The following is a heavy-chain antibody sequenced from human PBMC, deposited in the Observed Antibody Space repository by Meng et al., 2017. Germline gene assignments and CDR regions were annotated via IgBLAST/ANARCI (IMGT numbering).Heavy chain of an antibody. CDR2: INTNTGNP. CDR1: GCTFTSYA. V-gene: IGHV7-4-1*02. D-gene: IGHD1-26*01. J-gene: IGHJ4*02. Sequence: AQLVAAGSELKKPGASVKVSWKAFGCTFTSYAMNWVRQAPGQGLEWMGWINTNTGNPTYAQGFTGRFVFSLDTSVSTAYLQISSLKAEDTAVYYCAREGRVDFDYWGQGTLVTVSS. CDR3: AREGRVDFDY.